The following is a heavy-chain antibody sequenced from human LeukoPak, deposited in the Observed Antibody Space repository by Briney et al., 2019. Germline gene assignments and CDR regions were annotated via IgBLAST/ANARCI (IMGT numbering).Heavy chain of an antibody. CDR3: TRGGYYGDFDY. Sequence: GGSLRLSCAASGFIFSGYEVNWVRQAPGKGLEWVGRIKSKTDGGTTDYAAPVKGRFTISRDDSKNTLYLQMNSLKTEDTAVYYCTRGGYYGDFDYWGQGTLVTVSS. CDR1: GFIFSGYE. V-gene: IGHV3-15*01. J-gene: IGHJ4*02. D-gene: IGHD1-26*01. CDR2: IKSKTDGGTT.